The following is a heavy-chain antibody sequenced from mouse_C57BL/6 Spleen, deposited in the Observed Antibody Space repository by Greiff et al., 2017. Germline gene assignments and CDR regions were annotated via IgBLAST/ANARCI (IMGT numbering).Heavy chain of an antibody. Sequence: QVQLKESGAELAKPGASVKLSCKASGYTFTSYWMHWVKQRPGQGLEWIGYINPSSGYTKYNQKFKDKATLTADKSSSTAYMQLSSLTYEDSAVYDCERSGISTSHFDDWGQGTTLTVSS. V-gene: IGHV1-7*01. CDR1: GYTFTSYW. CDR2: INPSSGYT. D-gene: IGHD1-1*01. J-gene: IGHJ2*01. CDR3: ERSGISTSHFDD.